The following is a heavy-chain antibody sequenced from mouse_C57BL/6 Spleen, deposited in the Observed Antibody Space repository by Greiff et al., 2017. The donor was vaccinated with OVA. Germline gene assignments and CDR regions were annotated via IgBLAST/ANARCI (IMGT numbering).Heavy chain of an antibody. CDR1: GFTFSSYA. D-gene: IGHD1-1*01. V-gene: IGHV5-9-1*02. CDR3: TRSPYYYGSSYGFAY. CDR2: ISSGGDYI. Sequence: DVHLVESGEGLVKPGGSLKLSCAASGFTFSSYAMSWVRQTPEKRLEWVAYISSGGDYIYYADTVKGRFTISRDNARNTLYLQMSSLKSEDTAMYYCTRSPYYYGSSYGFAYWGQGTLVTVSA. J-gene: IGHJ3*01.